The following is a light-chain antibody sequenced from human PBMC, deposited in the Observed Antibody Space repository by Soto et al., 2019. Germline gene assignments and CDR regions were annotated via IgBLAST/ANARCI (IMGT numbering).Light chain of an antibody. CDR3: AACDDRLSGQV. J-gene: IGLJ1*01. CDR1: SSNIGSTA. CDR2: SNN. Sequence: QSVLTQPPSASGTPGQRVTISCSGSSSNIGSTAVNWYQQLPGTAPKLLLYSNNPRPSGVPDRFSGSKSGTSASLAISGLQAEDEADYYCAACDDRLSGQVFGTGTKLTVL. V-gene: IGLV1-44*01.